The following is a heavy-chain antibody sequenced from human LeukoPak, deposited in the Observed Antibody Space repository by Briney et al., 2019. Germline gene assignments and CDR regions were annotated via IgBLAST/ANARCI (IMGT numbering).Heavy chain of an antibody. CDR3: ARGPIAVALDY. J-gene: IGHJ4*02. CDR1: GGTFSSYA. Sequence: GSSVKVSCKASGGTFSSYAISWVRQAPGQGLEWMGIINPSGGSTSYAQKFQGRVTMTRDTSTSTVYMELSSLRSEDTAVYYCARGPIAVALDYWGQGTLVTVSS. V-gene: IGHV1-46*01. D-gene: IGHD6-19*01. CDR2: INPSGGST.